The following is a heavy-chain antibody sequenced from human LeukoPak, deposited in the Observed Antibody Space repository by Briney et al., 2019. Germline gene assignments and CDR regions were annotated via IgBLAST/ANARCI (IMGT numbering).Heavy chain of an antibody. V-gene: IGHV4-4*07. CDR3: ARGSSGVTRRYYFDY. J-gene: IGHJ4*02. Sequence: SETLSLTCTVSGASINGYYWTWVRLPADKGLEWIGRLYSDGTPYYNPSLKSRVTMSVDTSKNQFSLKLRSVTAADTAICYCARGSSGVTRRYYFDYWGQGALVTVSS. CDR1: GASINGYY. D-gene: IGHD3-22*01. CDR2: LYSDGTP.